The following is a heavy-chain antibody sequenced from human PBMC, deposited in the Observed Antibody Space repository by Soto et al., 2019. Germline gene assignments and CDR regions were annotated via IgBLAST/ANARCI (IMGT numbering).Heavy chain of an antibody. J-gene: IGHJ6*02. CDR3: ARSRRGAYSSGWYSPSGYYNYGIDV. D-gene: IGHD6-19*01. Sequence: GESLKISCKGSGYSFTNYWINWVRQMPGKGLEWMGRIDPSDSYTKYSPSLQGQVSISADTSISTAYLQWTSLKASDTAMYYCARSRRGAYSSGWYSPSGYYNYGIDVWGQGTKVTVSS. CDR2: IDPSDSYT. CDR1: GYSFTNYW. V-gene: IGHV5-10-1*04.